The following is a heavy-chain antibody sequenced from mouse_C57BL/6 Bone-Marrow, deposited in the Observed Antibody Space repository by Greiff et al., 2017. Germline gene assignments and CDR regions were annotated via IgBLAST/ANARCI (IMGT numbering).Heavy chain of an antibody. D-gene: IGHD2-1*01. Sequence: VQLQQPGAELVKPGASVTLSCKASGYTFTSYWMHWVKQRPGRGLEWIGRIDPNSGGTKYNEKFKSKATLTVDKPSSTAYMQLISLTSEDSAVYYCAHGNYFYWCCAVWGTGTTVTVSS. CDR3: AHGNYFYWCCAV. CDR2: IDPNSGGT. CDR1: GYTFTSYW. V-gene: IGHV1-72*01. J-gene: IGHJ1*03.